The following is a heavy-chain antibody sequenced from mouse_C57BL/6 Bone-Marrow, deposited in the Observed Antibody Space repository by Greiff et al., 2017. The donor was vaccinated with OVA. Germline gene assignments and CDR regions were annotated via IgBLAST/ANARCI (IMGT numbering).Heavy chain of an antibody. CDR3: ARPVPGAGFAY. Sequence: QVQLKQPGAELVKPGASVKLSCKASGYTFTSYWMHWVKQRPGQGLEWIGMIHPNSGSTNYNEKFKSKATLTVDKSSSTAYMQLSSLTSEGSAVYYCARPVPGAGFAYWGQGTLVTVSA. CDR2: IHPNSGST. CDR1: GYTFTSYW. J-gene: IGHJ3*01. V-gene: IGHV1-64*01.